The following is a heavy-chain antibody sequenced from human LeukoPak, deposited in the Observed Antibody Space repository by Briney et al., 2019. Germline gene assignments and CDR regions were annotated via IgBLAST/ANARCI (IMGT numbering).Heavy chain of an antibody. V-gene: IGHV4-38-2*02. D-gene: IGHD2-2*01. CDR3: ASPGYCGSTSCYYYYMDV. Sequence: SETLSLTCTVSGYSISSGYYWGWIRQPPGKGLEWIGSIYHSGGTYYNPSLKSRVTISVDTSKNQFSLKLSSVTAADTAVYYCASPGYCGSTSCYYYYMDVWGKGTTVTVSS. CDR1: GYSISSGYY. J-gene: IGHJ6*03. CDR2: IYHSGGT.